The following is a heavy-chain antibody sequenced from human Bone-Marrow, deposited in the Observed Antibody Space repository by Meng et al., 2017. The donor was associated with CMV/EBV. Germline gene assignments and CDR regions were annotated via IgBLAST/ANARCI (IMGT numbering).Heavy chain of an antibody. V-gene: IGHV4-4*07. CDR1: GASIKNYN. J-gene: IGHJ4*02. CDR2: IQVIGHT. D-gene: IGHD3-16*01. CDR3: AGSRPGGGACDY. Sequence: QGQKTERGPGLGKPSETLSLTCIVSGASIKNYNWNWVRQPAGQGLEWIGLIQVIGHTVYNPSLKSRVTVSLDASKSQFSLTLNSVTAADTATYYCAGSRPGGGACDYWGQGILVTVSS.